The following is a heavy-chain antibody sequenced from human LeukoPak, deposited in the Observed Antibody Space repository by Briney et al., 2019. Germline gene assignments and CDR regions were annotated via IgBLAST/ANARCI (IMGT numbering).Heavy chain of an antibody. CDR2: INPNSGGT. Sequence: GASVKVSCKASGYTFTGYYMHWVRQAPGQGLEWMGWINPNSGGTNYAQKFQGRVTVTRDTSISTAYMELSRLRSDDTAVYYCARDFDSSSSLSGWFDPWGQGTLVTVSS. J-gene: IGHJ5*02. D-gene: IGHD6-6*01. CDR1: GYTFTGYY. CDR3: ARDFDSSSSLSGWFDP. V-gene: IGHV1-2*02.